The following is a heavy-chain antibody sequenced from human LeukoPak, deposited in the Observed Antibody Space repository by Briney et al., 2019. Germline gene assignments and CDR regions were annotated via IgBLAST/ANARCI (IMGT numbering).Heavy chain of an antibody. V-gene: IGHV1-69*05. J-gene: IGHJ3*02. D-gene: IGHD3-22*01. CDR3: ARDSDYYDSSVGYVFDI. CDR1: GGTFSSYA. CDR2: IIPIFGTA. Sequence: ASVKVSCKASGGTFSSYAISWVRQAPGQGLEWMGRIIPIFGTANYAQKFQGRVTITTDESTSTAYMELSSLRSEDTAVYYCARDSDYYDSSVGYVFDIWGQGTVVTVSS.